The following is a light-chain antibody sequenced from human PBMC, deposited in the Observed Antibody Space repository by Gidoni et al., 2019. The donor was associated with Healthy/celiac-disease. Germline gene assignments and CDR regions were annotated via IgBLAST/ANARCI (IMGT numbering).Light chain of an antibody. CDR1: QSVSSSY. J-gene: IGKJ2*01. V-gene: IGKV3-20*01. CDR2: CAS. Sequence: EIVLTQSPGTLSLSPGERATLSCRASQSVSSSYLAWYQQKPGQAPRLLIYCASSRATGIPDRVSCSGSGTDFTLTISRLEPEDFAVYYCQQYGSSQYTFGQGTKLEIK. CDR3: QQYGSSQYT.